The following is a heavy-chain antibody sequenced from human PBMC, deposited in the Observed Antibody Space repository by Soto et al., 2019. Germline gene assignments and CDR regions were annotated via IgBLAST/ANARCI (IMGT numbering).Heavy chain of an antibody. V-gene: IGHV3-7*01. J-gene: IGHJ4*02. CDR1: GFTFSSYW. CDR3: ARDLRDIVVVPAATAPAVTTAYYFDY. CDR2: IKQDGSEK. Sequence: GGSLRLSCAASGFTFSSYWMSWVRQAPGKGLEWVANIKQDGSEKYYVDSVKGRFTISRDNAKNSLYLQMNSLRAEDTAVYYCARDLRDIVVVPAATAPAVTTAYYFDYWGQGTLVTVSS. D-gene: IGHD2-2*01.